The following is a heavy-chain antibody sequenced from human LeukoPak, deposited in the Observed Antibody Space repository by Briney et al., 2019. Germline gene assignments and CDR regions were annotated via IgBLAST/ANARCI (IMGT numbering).Heavy chain of an antibody. Sequence: GGSLRLSCAASGFTFSSYGMHWVRQAPGKGLEWVAFIRYDGSNKYYADSVKGRFTISRDNSKNTLYLQMNSLRAEDTAVYYCARGGYNTRIGDYWGQGTLVTVSS. D-gene: IGHD5-24*01. CDR2: IRYDGSNK. J-gene: IGHJ4*02. CDR3: ARGGYNTRIGDY. CDR1: GFTFSSYG. V-gene: IGHV3-30*02.